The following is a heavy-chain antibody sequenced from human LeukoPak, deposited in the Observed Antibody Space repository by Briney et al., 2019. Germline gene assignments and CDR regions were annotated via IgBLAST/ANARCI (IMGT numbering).Heavy chain of an antibody. V-gene: IGHV4-34*01. CDR1: GVSFSGYY. Sequence: SETLSLTCAVYGVSFSGYYWSWIRQPPGKGLEWIGEINQSGSTNYNPSLKSRVTISVDTSKNQFSLKLSSVTAADTAVYYCASVLLWFGKGYMDVWGKGTTVTVSS. D-gene: IGHD3-10*01. CDR2: INQSGST. CDR3: ASVLLWFGKGYMDV. J-gene: IGHJ6*03.